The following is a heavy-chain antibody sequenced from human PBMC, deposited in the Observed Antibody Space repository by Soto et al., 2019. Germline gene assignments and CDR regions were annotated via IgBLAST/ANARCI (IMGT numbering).Heavy chain of an antibody. CDR3: ARTVCSSASCYGYYYYGLDV. Sequence: TLSLTGTVSVDSVSSTNNYWSWILQHPGKGLEWIGYIYYSGSTYYNPSLKSRPAISVDTSKNQFSLKLSSVTAADTAVYYCARTVCSSASCYGYYYYGLDVWGQGTTVTVSS. D-gene: IGHD2-2*01. CDR2: IYYSGST. CDR1: VDSVSSTNNY. V-gene: IGHV4-31*03. J-gene: IGHJ6*02.